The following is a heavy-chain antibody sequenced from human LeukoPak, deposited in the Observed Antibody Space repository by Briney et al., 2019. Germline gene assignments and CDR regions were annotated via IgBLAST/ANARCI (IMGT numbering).Heavy chain of an antibody. J-gene: IGHJ6*03. V-gene: IGHV4-59*01. CDR2: IYYSGST. D-gene: IGHD5-12*01. CDR1: GGSISSYY. CDR3: VATVYYYYYMDV. Sequence: KPSETLSLTCTVSGGSISSYYWSWIRQPPGKGLEWIGYIYYSGSTNYNPSLKSRVTISEDTSKNQFSLKLSSVTAADTAVYYCVATVYYYYYMDVWGKGTTVTVSS.